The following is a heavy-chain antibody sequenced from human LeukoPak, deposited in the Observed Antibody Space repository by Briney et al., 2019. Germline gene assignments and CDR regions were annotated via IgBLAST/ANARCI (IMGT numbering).Heavy chain of an antibody. D-gene: IGHD3-22*01. CDR3: AKEPHYYYDSSGYYDY. V-gene: IGHV3-30*18. CDR1: GFTFSTYV. Sequence: GRSLRLSCAGSGFTFSTYVIHWVRQTPGKGLEWAALISYDGNSKYYADSVKGRFTISRDNSKNTVYLQMDSLRPADTAVYYCAKEPHYYYDSSGYYDYWGQGTLVTVSS. CDR2: ISYDGNSK. J-gene: IGHJ4*02.